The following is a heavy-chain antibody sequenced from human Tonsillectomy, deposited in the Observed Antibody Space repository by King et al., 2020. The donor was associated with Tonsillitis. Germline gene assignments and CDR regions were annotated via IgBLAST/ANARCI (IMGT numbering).Heavy chain of an antibody. CDR3: VKVYCSSTSCHLGYFDY. Sequence: VQLVESGGGLVQPGGSLRLSCAASGFTFSSYAMSWVRQAPGKGLEWVSGISGSGGSTYYADSVKGRFTISRDNSKNTLYLQMNSLRVEDTAVYYCVKVYCSSTSCHLGYFDYWGQGILVTDSS. D-gene: IGHD2-2*01. CDR2: ISGSGGST. J-gene: IGHJ4*02. V-gene: IGHV3-23*04. CDR1: GFTFSSYA.